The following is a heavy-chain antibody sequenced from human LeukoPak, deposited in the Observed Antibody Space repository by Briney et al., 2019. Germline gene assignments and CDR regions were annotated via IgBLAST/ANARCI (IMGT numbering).Heavy chain of an antibody. CDR3: AKDVGKWESLHFFDY. Sequence: GGSLRLSCAASGFTFSSYAMSWVRQAPGKGLEWVSAISGSGGSTYYADSVKGRFTISRDNSKNTLYPQMNSLRGDDTAVYYCAKDVGKWESLHFFDYWGQGTLVTVSS. J-gene: IGHJ4*02. CDR1: GFTFSSYA. V-gene: IGHV3-23*01. D-gene: IGHD1-26*01. CDR2: ISGSGGST.